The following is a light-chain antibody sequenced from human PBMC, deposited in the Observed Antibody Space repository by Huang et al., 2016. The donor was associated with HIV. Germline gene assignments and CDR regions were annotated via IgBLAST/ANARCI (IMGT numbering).Light chain of an antibody. J-gene: IGKJ2*01. CDR1: HDISNH. V-gene: IGKV1-33*01. CDR3: QQYDNLPQT. CDR2: DAS. Sequence: DIQMTQYPSSLSASVGDRVTITFQASHDISNHLNWYQQKPGKATKLLIYDASSLKTGVPSRCSGSGSGTDFIFTISRLRPDDIATYYCQQYDNLPQTFGQGTKLEIK.